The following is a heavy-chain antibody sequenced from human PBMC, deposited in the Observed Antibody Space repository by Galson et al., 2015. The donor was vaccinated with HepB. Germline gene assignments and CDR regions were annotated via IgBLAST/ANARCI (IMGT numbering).Heavy chain of an antibody. Sequence: LSLTCSVSGASGSNYYWSWLRQPAGKGLEWIGRIYSSGSTKYNPSLKSRVTMSIDMSKNQLSLRLSSVTAADTAVYYCAGEHSSSTYTPSLVRYYYYGMDVWGQGTTVTVSS. CDR3: AGEHSSSTYTPSLVRYYYYGMDV. J-gene: IGHJ6*02. CDR1: GASGSNYY. V-gene: IGHV4-4*07. D-gene: IGHD3-10*01. CDR2: IYSSGST.